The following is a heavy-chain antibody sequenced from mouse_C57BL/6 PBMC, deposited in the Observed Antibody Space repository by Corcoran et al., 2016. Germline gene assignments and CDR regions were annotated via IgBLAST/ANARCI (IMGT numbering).Heavy chain of an antibody. J-gene: IGHJ3*01. CDR3: ARGDYDGYPAWFAY. D-gene: IGHD2-3*01. Sequence: QVQLQQSGPELVKPGASVKLSCKASGYTFTSYDINWVKQRPGQGLEWIGWIYPRDGSTKYNEKFKGKATLTVDKSSSTAYMELHSLTSEDTAVYYCARGDYDGYPAWFAYWGQGTLVTVSA. V-gene: IGHV1-85*01. CDR1: GYTFTSYD. CDR2: IYPRDGST.